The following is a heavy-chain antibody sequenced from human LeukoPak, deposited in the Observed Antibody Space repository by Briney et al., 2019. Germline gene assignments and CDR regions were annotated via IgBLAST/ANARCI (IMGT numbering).Heavy chain of an antibody. CDR3: ARGDTVAARPGRFDY. CDR2: IYYTGST. CDR1: GGSISTYY. J-gene: IGHJ4*02. D-gene: IGHD6-6*01. V-gene: IGHV4-59*12. Sequence: PSETLSLTCTASGGSISTYYWSWIRQPPGKGLEWVGYIYYTGSTNYNPSLKSRLTISVDTSKNQFSLKLSSVTAADTAVYYCARGDTVAARPGRFDYWGQGTLVTVSS.